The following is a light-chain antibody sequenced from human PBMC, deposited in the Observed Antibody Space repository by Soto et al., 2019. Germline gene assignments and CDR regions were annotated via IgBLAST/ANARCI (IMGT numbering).Light chain of an antibody. V-gene: IGKV1-27*01. J-gene: IGKJ4*01. CDR1: QGIDNH. CDR3: QKCKVAPFT. Sequence: DIQMTQSPSSLSASLGDRVTITCRASQGIDNHLAWYQQKPGKAPKLLIYAASTLHSGVPSRFTGSGSGTDITLTISSLPAEDAATYYRQKCKVAPFTFGGWTKVEIK. CDR2: AAS.